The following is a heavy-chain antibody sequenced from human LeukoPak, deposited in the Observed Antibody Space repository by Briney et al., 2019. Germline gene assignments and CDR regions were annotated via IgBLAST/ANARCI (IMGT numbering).Heavy chain of an antibody. CDR1: GGSISSYY. V-gene: IGHV4-34*01. J-gene: IGHJ4*02. CDR2: INHSGST. Sequence: SETVSLTCIVSGGSISSYYWSWIRQPPGKGLEWIGEINHSGSTNYNPSLKSRVTISVDTSKNQFSLKLSSVTAADTAVFYCARLGRVVRGTFDYWGQGTLVTVSS. D-gene: IGHD3-10*01. CDR3: ARLGRVVRGTFDY.